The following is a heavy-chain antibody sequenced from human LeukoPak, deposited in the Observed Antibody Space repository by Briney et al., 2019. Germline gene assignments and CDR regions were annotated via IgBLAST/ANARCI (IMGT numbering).Heavy chain of an antibody. V-gene: IGHV4-39*07. CDR3: ARWDYGDYGAYDAFDI. D-gene: IGHD4-17*01. Sequence: SGTLSLTCTVSGGSISSSSYYWGWIRQPPGKGLEWIGSIYYSGSTYYNPSLKSRVTISVDTSKNQFSLKLSSVTAADTAVYYCARWDYGDYGAYDAFDIWGQGTMVTVSS. J-gene: IGHJ3*02. CDR1: GGSISSSSYY. CDR2: IYYSGST.